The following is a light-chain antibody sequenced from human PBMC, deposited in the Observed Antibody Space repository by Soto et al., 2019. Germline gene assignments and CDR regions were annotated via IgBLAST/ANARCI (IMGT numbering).Light chain of an antibody. CDR2: WAA. V-gene: IGKV4-1*01. CDR1: QSVFSRFRNKNY. Sequence: DIVITQSPDSLTLSLCERATINCKSSQSVFSRFRNKNYLGWFQQKPGQTPRLLIYWAATRESGVSDRFRGSGSGTDFTLTIDSLQAEDVAVYYCQQYYTTPTWTFGQGTKVDIK. CDR3: QQYYTTPTWT. J-gene: IGKJ1*01.